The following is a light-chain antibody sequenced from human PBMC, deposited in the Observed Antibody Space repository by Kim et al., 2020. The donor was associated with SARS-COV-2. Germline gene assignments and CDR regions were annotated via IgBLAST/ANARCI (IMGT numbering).Light chain of an antibody. Sequence: DIQMTQSPSSLSASVGDRVTITCRASQSITYYLNWYQQQPGKAPKLLVYGASTLQTGVPSRFSGSGYGTDFSLTISDLQPEDFATYHCQQSYSNPVTFGGGTKVDIK. V-gene: IGKV1-39*01. CDR1: QSITYY. J-gene: IGKJ4*01. CDR3: QQSYSNPVT. CDR2: GAS.